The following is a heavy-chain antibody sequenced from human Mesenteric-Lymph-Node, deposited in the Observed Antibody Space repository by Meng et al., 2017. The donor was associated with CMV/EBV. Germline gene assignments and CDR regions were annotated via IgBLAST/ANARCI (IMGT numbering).Heavy chain of an antibody. CDR1: GFTFSSYW. J-gene: IGHJ5*02. D-gene: IGHD3-3*01. Sequence: CAASGFTFSSYWMSWVRQAPGKGLEWVANIKQDGSEKYYVDSVKGRFTISRDNAKNSLYLQMNSLRAEDTAVYYCARDPITIFGVVIPWGQGTLVTVSS. CDR2: IKQDGSEK. CDR3: ARDPITIFGVVIP. V-gene: IGHV3-7*01.